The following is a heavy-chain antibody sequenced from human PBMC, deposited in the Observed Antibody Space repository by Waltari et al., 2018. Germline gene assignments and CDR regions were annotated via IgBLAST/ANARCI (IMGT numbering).Heavy chain of an antibody. D-gene: IGHD1-26*01. CDR1: GYTLTSYY. CDR2: INPSVTST. J-gene: IGHJ4*02. V-gene: IGHV1-46*01. Sequence: QVQLVQSGAEGKKPGAAVKVACKASGYTLTSYYRHWVRKAPGKGLEWMAIINPSVTSTSYAQQFQGRLTMTRDTSTRPVYMELSSLRSAATAVYSCARAGGSYRPFDYWGQGPLVTVSS. CDR3: ARAGGSYRPFDY.